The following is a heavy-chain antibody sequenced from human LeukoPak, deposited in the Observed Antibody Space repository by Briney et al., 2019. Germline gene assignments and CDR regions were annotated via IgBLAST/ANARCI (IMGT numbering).Heavy chain of an antibody. CDR1: GFTFSNYN. CDR3: ARDRSNIAAADGWFDP. D-gene: IGHD6-13*01. J-gene: IGHJ5*02. Sequence: GGSLRLSCAASGFTFSNYNMNWVRQAPGEGLEWVSSISSSSSYIYYADSVKGRFTISRDNAKNSLYLQMNSLRAEDTAVYYCARDRSNIAAADGWFDPWGQGTLVTVSS. V-gene: IGHV3-21*01. CDR2: ISSSSSYI.